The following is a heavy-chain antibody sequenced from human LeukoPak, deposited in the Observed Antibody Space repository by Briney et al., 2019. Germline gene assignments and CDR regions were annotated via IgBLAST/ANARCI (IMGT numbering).Heavy chain of an antibody. D-gene: IGHD3-10*01. CDR2: YSGST. CDR3: ARPEANYYGSGRVWFDP. V-gene: IGHV4-39*01. Sequence: YSGSTYYNPSLKSRVTISVDTSKNQFSLKLSSVTAADTAVYYCARPEANYYGSGRVWFDPWGQGTLVTVSS. J-gene: IGHJ5*02.